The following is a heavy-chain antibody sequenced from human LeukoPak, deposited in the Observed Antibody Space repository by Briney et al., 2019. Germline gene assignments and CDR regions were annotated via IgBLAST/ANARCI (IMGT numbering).Heavy chain of an antibody. CDR3: ARRGYNSGYFYYYYMDV. CDR1: GYTFTNYD. CDR2: MNPNSGNT. V-gene: IGHV1-8*01. Sequence: ASVKVSCKASGYTFTNYDITWVRQATGQGLEWMGWMNPNSGNTGYVQKFQDRVTMTRNTSISTAYMELSSLRSEDTAVYYCARRGYNSGYFYYYYMDVWGKGTTVTASS. D-gene: IGHD5-18*01. J-gene: IGHJ6*03.